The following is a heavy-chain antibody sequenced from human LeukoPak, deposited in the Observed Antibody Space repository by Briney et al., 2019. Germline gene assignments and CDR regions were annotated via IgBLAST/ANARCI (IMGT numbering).Heavy chain of an antibody. J-gene: IGHJ4*02. Sequence: SETLSLTCTVSGGFSRSYDWSWIRQPPGKGLEWIGYIYYSGSTTNYNPSLKSRVTISVDTSKNQFSLKLSSVTAADTAVYYCARRRAASSFDYWGQGTLVTVSS. V-gene: IGHV4-59*08. CDR1: GGFSRSYD. CDR2: IYYSGSTT. D-gene: IGHD6-13*01. CDR3: ARRRAASSFDY.